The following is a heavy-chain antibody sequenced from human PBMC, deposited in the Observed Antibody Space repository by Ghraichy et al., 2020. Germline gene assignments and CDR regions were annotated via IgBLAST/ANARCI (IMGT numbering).Heavy chain of an antibody. D-gene: IGHD3-3*01. V-gene: IGHV4-31*03. CDR1: GGSISSGGYY. J-gene: IGHJ6*02. CDR3: ARRSGYIVGGMDV. Sequence: SPSLTCTVSGGSISSGGYYWSWIRQHPGKGLEWIGYIYYSGGTSYNPSLKSRVTISVDTSKNQFSLKLSSVTAADTAVYYCARRSGYIVGGMDVWGQGTTVTVSS. CDR2: IYYSGGT.